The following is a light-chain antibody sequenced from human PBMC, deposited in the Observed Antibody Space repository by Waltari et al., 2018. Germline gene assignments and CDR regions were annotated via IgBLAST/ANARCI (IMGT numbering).Light chain of an antibody. V-gene: IGKV1-8*01. CDR2: AAS. J-gene: IGKJ1*01. CDR3: QQYYSYPWT. Sequence: AIRMTQSPSSLSASTGDRVTLTCRARQGISSYLAWYQQKPGKAPKLLIYAASTLQSGVPSRFSGSGSGTDFTLTISCLQSEDFATYYCQQYYSYPWTFGQGTKVEIK. CDR1: QGISSY.